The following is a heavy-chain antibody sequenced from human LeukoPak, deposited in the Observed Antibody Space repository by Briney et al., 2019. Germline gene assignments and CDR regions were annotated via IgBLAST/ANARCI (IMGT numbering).Heavy chain of an antibody. CDR3: AREIMYYYDSSGYSRDAFDI. Sequence: ASVKVSCKASGYTFTSYYMHWVRQAPGQGLEWMGIINPSGGSTSYAQKFQGRVTMTRDTSTSTVYMELSSLRSEDTAVYYCAREIMYYYDSSGYSRDAFDIWRQGTMVTVSS. D-gene: IGHD3-22*01. CDR2: INPSGGST. V-gene: IGHV1-46*01. CDR1: GYTFTSYY. J-gene: IGHJ3*02.